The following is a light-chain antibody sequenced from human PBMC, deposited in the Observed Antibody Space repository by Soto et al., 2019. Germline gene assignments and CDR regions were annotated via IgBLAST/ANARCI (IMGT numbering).Light chain of an antibody. CDR1: QSISSW. V-gene: IGKV1-5*03. Sequence: DLQMTQSPSTLSASVGDRVTITCRASQSISSWLAWYQRKPGKAPKLLIYKASSLESGVPSRFSGSGSGTEFTLTISSLQPDDFATYYCQQYNSFSWTFGQGTRVEIK. CDR3: QQYNSFSWT. J-gene: IGKJ1*01. CDR2: KAS.